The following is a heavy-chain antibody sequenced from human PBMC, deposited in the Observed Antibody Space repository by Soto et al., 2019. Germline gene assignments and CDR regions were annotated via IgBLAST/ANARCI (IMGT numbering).Heavy chain of an antibody. CDR1: GFTFSSYA. Sequence: GGSPRLSCAASGFTFSSYAMSWVRQAPGKGLEWVSAISGSGGSTYYADSVKGRFTISRDNSKNTLYLQMNSLRAEDTAVYYCAKDIVVVPAAKHPFGEFDYWGQGTLVTVSS. CDR3: AKDIVVVPAAKHPFGEFDY. D-gene: IGHD2-2*01. CDR2: ISGSGGST. V-gene: IGHV3-23*01. J-gene: IGHJ4*02.